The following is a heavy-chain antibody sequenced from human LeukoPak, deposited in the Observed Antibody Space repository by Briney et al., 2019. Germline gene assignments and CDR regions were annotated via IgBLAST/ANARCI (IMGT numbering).Heavy chain of an antibody. Sequence: GGSLRLSCAASGFTFDDYAMHWVRQAPGKGLEWVSAISGSGGSTYYADSVKGRFTISRDNSKNTLYLQMNSLRAEDTAVYYCAKSDTAMDTPFDYWGQGTLVTVSS. CDR2: ISGSGGST. V-gene: IGHV3-23*01. D-gene: IGHD5-18*01. CDR3: AKSDTAMDTPFDY. CDR1: GFTFDDYA. J-gene: IGHJ4*02.